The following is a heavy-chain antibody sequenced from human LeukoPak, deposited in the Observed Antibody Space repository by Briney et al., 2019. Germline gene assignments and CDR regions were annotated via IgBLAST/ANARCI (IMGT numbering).Heavy chain of an antibody. CDR1: GFSFCNSG. J-gene: IGHJ3*02. D-gene: IGHD3-10*01. V-gene: IGHV3-33*06. CDR3: AKEYRRLWFGLSAFDI. CDR2: IWYDGSNT. Sequence: GRSLRLSCAPSGFSFCNSGRHSVREAPEEGLEWGADIWYDGSNTYYADSVKGRFTISRDNSKNTLYLELNSLRAEDTAVYYCAKEYRRLWFGLSAFDIWGQGTVVTVSS.